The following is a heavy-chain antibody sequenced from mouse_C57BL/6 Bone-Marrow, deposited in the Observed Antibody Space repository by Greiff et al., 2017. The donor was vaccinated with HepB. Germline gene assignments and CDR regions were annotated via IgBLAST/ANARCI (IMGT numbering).Heavy chain of an antibody. Sequence: VKLQQPGAELVKPGASVKMSCKASGYTFTSYWITWVKQRPGQGLEWIGDIYPGSGSTNYNEKFKSKATLTVDTSSSTAYMQLSSLTSEDSAVYYCARRDYGNLGDFDYWGQGTTLTVSS. CDR3: ARRDYGNLGDFDY. CDR2: IYPGSGST. CDR1: GYTFTSYW. V-gene: IGHV1-55*01. J-gene: IGHJ2*01. D-gene: IGHD2-1*01.